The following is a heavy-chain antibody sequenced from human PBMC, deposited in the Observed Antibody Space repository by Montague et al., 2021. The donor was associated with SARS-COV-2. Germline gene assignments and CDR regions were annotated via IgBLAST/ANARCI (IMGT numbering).Heavy chain of an antibody. V-gene: IGHV4-39*01. Sequence: SETLSLTCSVSGDSISRSTNHWGWIRQPPGKGLEWIASIHYSGRTYHNPPLKSRVTMSVDTSKNQFSLKLSSVTAAVTAVYYCTRTTDDSALAATFWGQGTLVTVSS. CDR3: TRTTDDSALAATF. CDR1: GDSISRSTNH. J-gene: IGHJ4*02. CDR2: IHYSGRT. D-gene: IGHD6-19*01.